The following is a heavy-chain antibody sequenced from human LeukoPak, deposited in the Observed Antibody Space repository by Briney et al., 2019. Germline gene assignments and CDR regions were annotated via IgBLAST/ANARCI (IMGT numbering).Heavy chain of an antibody. D-gene: IGHD1-20*01. V-gene: IGHV3-30-3*01. J-gene: IGHJ6*03. CDR1: GFTFSSYA. CDR2: ISYDGSNK. CDR3: ARDRQYRMVTGTYYYYYMDV. Sequence: GGSLRLSCAASGFTFSSYAMHWVRQAPGKGLEWVAVISYDGSNKYYADSVKGRFTISRDNSKNTLYLQMNSLRAEDTAVYYCARDRQYRMVTGTYYYYYMDVWGKGTTVTVSS.